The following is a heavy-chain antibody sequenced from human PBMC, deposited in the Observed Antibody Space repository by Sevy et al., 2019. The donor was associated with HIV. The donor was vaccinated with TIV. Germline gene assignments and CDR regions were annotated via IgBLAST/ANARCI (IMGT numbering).Heavy chain of an antibody. CDR3: SMTNYYYYYGMDV. CDR1: GVSISSSSNN. Sequence: SETLSLTCIVSGVSISSSSNNWGWIRQPPGKGLEWIGSLYYSGSTYYNSSLKSRVTISADTSKNQFSLKLSSATAADTAVYYCSMTNYYYYYGMDVWGQGTTVTVSS. J-gene: IGHJ6*02. V-gene: IGHV4-39*01. CDR2: LYYSGST.